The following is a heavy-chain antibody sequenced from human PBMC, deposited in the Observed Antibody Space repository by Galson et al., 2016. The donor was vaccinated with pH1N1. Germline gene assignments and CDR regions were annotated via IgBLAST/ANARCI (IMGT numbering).Heavy chain of an antibody. CDR1: GFTFSTFA. CDR2: ISGNGGSP. D-gene: IGHD3-16*01. J-gene: IGHJ3*01. V-gene: IGHV3-23*01. CDR3: AKGGSPQTPNDAFDV. Sequence: SLRLSCAASGFTFSTFAMTWVRQAPGKGLEWVSVISGNGGSPFYADSVKGRFTISRDNSKNTLFLQMNSLRVEDTALYYCAKGGSPQTPNDAFDVWGQGSMVTVSS.